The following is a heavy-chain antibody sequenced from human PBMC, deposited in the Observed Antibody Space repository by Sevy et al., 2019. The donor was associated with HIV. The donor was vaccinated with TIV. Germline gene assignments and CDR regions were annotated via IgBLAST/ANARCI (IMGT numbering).Heavy chain of an antibody. Sequence: GGSLRLSCAASGFTFSSYGMHWVRQAPGKGLEWVAFIRHDGSNKYYADSVKGRFTISRDNSKNTLYLQMNSLRAEDTAVYYCAKTVTHGIYYYYGMDVWGQGTTVTVSS. CDR2: IRHDGSNK. V-gene: IGHV3-30*02. CDR1: GFTFSSYG. J-gene: IGHJ6*02. D-gene: IGHD4-17*01. CDR3: AKTVTHGIYYYYGMDV.